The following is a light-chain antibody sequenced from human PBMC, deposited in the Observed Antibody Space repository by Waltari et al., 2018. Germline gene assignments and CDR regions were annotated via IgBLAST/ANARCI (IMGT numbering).Light chain of an antibody. CDR1: QDISSW. V-gene: IGKV1-12*01. Sequence: DIQMTQSPSSVSASIGDRVTINWRASQDISSWLGWYQHKPGKAPKLLLSSASTLESGVPSRFSGSGSGTDFTLTISSLQPEDFATYYCLQGNRYPYTFGQGTKVEIK. CDR3: LQGNRYPYT. J-gene: IGKJ2*01. CDR2: SAS.